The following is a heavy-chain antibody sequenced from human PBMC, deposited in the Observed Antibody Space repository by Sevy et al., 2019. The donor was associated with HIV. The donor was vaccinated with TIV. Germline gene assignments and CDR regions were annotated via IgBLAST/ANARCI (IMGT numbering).Heavy chain of an antibody. Sequence: SETLSLTCTVSGGSITSLYWNWIRQPPGKGLEWIANIYYNGHINYNPALKGRVTLSLETSKNQFSLRLSSVTAADTAMYYCAGENAWGRGYSWGQGTLVTVSS. D-gene: IGHD1-26*01. V-gene: IGHV4-59*08. CDR1: GGSITSLY. CDR3: AGENAWGRGYS. J-gene: IGHJ4*02. CDR2: IYYNGHI.